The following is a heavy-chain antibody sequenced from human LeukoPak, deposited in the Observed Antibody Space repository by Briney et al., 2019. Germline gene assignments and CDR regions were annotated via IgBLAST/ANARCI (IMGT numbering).Heavy chain of an antibody. CDR3: ARFDYDGRHFDY. V-gene: IGHV3-53*04. Sequence: GGSLRLSCAASGFTVSSNYMSWVRQAPGKGLEWVSVIYSAGSTYYADSVKGRFTTSRHNSKNTLYLQMNSLRAKDTAVYYCARFDYDGRHFDYWGQGTLVTVSS. CDR2: IYSAGST. J-gene: IGHJ4*02. D-gene: IGHD3-10*01. CDR1: GFTVSSNY.